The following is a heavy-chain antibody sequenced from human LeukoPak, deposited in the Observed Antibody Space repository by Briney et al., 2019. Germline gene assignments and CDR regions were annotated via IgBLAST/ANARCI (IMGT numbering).Heavy chain of an antibody. V-gene: IGHV3-23*01. D-gene: IGHD1-26*01. Sequence: GGSLRLSCAASGFTFRNHAMNWVRQAPGKGLEWVSVISGSGETTYYADSVKGRFTISRDDSQNTLYLQMSSLRGEDTALYYCAKDRGMVGASVRAFDYWGQGTLVTVSS. J-gene: IGHJ4*02. CDR3: AKDRGMVGASVRAFDY. CDR1: GFTFRNHA. CDR2: ISGSGETT.